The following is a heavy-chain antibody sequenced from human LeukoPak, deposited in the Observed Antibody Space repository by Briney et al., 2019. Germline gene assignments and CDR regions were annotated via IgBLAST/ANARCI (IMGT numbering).Heavy chain of an antibody. CDR1: GGSISSGGYY. J-gene: IGHJ4*02. D-gene: IGHD3-16*02. V-gene: IGHV4-31*03. CDR2: IYYSGST. Sequence: SQTLSLTCTVSGGSISSGGYYWSWIRQHPGKGLEWIGYIYYSGSTYYNPSLKSRVTISVDTSKNQFSLKLSSVTAADTAVYYCARAPRGVTFGGVIFKGSFDYWGQGTLVTVSS. CDR3: ARAPRGVTFGGVIFKGSFDY.